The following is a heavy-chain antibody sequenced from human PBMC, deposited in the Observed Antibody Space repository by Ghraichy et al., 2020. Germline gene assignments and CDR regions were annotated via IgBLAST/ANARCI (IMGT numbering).Heavy chain of an antibody. J-gene: IGHJ3*02. Sequence: GGSLRLSCAASGFTFSSYSMNWVRQAPGKGLEWVSYISSSSNTIYYADSVKGRFTISRDNAKNSLYLQMNSLRDEDTAVYYCTRDRLEEWQLLRYDFDNWGQGTMVTVSS. CDR3: TRDRLEEWQLLRYDFDN. CDR2: ISSSSNTI. V-gene: IGHV3-48*02. CDR1: GFTFSSYS. D-gene: IGHD1-26*01.